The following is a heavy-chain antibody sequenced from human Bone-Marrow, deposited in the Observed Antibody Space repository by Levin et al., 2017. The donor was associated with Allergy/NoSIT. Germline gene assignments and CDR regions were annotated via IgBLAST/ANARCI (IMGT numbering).Heavy chain of an antibody. J-gene: IGHJ6*02. Sequence: GGSLRLSCKGSGYSFANYWIGWARQMPGKGLEWMGIIYPGDSDTRYSPSCQGQVTISADKSISTAYLQWSSLKASDTAIYYCARQGGVRELNSYYGMDVWGQGTTVTVSS. CDR3: ARQGGVRELNSYYGMDV. D-gene: IGHD3-10*01. V-gene: IGHV5-51*01. CDR2: IYPGDSDT. CDR1: GYSFANYW.